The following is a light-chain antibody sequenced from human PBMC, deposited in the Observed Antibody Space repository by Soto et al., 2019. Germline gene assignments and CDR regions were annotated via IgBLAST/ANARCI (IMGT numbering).Light chain of an antibody. CDR3: QSSDSSLSGSIV. Sequence: QLVLTQPPSVSGAPGQRVTISCTGSSSNIGAGYDVHWYQQLPGTAPKLLIYGNSNRPSGVPDRFSGSKSGTSASLAITGLQAEDEADYYCQSSDSSLSGSIVFGTGTKLTVL. J-gene: IGLJ1*01. CDR2: GNS. CDR1: SSNIGAGYD. V-gene: IGLV1-40*01.